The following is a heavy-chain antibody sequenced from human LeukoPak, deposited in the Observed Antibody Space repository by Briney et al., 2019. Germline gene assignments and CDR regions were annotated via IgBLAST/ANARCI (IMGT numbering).Heavy chain of an antibody. J-gene: IGHJ4*02. V-gene: IGHV1-2*06. CDR1: GYTFTGYY. CDR2: INPSTGGT. Sequence: GASVKVSCKPSGYTFTGYYLHWVRQAPGQGLEWMGRINPSTGGTNYAQNFQGRVTMTRDASISTAYMELSRLTSDDTAVYYFARDNDLRPIVGATTFPNEFDYWGQGTLVTVSS. CDR3: ARDNDLRPIVGATTFPNEFDY. D-gene: IGHD1-26*01.